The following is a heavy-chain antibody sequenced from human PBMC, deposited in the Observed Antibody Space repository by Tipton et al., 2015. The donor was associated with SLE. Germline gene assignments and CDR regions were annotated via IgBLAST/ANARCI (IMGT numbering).Heavy chain of an antibody. CDR3: ARVSSGWYRGWYFDY. CDR1: GFTFSSYA. D-gene: IGHD6-19*01. V-gene: IGHV3-23*01. Sequence: GSLRLSCAASGFTFSSYAMSWVRQAPGKGLEWVSAISGSGGSTYYADSVKGRFTISRDNSKNTLYLQMNSLRAEDTAVYFCARVSSGWYRGWYFDYWGQGTLVTVSS. CDR2: ISGSGGST. J-gene: IGHJ4*02.